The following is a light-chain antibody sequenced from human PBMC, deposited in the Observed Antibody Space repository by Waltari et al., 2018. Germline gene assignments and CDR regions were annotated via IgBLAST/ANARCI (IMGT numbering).Light chain of an antibody. J-gene: IGKJ4*01. V-gene: IGKV1-39*01. Sequence: IKMTQSPSYLRASVGDRVTITCRASQSISSYLNWYQQKPGKAPKLLIYAASSLQSGVPSRFSGSGSGTDFTLTISSLQPEDFATYYCQQSYSTPLTFGGGTKVEIK. CDR3: QQSYSTPLT. CDR2: AAS. CDR1: QSISSY.